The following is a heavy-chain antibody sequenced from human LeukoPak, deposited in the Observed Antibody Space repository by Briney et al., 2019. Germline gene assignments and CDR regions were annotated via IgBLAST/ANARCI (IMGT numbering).Heavy chain of an antibody. D-gene: IGHD2-2*01. Sequence: ASVKVSCKASGYTFTGYYMHWVRQAPGQGLELMGWINPNSGGTNYAQKFQGRVTMTRDTSISTAYMELSRLRSDDTAVYYCAREPQTLGYCSSTSCKGFDYWGQGTLVTVSS. V-gene: IGHV1-2*02. J-gene: IGHJ4*02. CDR1: GYTFTGYY. CDR2: INPNSGGT. CDR3: AREPQTLGYCSSTSCKGFDY.